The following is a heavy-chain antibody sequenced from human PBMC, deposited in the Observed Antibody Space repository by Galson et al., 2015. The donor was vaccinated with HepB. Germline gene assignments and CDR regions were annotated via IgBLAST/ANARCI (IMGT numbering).Heavy chain of an antibody. D-gene: IGHD2-15*01. CDR1: GFTFDDYA. J-gene: IGHJ5*02. CDR2: ISSSSSNI. CDR3: ARDATGYCSGGSCYPNWFDP. V-gene: IGHV3-21*01. Sequence: SLRLSCAASGFTFDDYAMHWVRQAPGKGLEWVSSISSSSSNIYYDDSVKGRFTISRDNAKNSLYLQMNSLRAEDTAVYYCARDATGYCSGGSCYPNWFDPWGQGTLVTVSS.